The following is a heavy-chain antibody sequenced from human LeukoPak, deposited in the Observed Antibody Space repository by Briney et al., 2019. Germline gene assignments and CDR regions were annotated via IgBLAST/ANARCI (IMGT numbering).Heavy chain of an antibody. V-gene: IGHV1-69*05. CDR1: GGTFSSYA. J-gene: IGHJ5*02. Sequence: SVKVSCKASGGTFSSYAISWVRQAPGQGLEWMGGIIPIFGSANYARKFQGRVTITTDESTSTAYMELSSLRSEDTAVYYCARTVFDSSGYPSRGSYNWFDPWGQGTLVTVSS. D-gene: IGHD3-22*01. CDR2: IIPIFGSA. CDR3: ARTVFDSSGYPSRGSYNWFDP.